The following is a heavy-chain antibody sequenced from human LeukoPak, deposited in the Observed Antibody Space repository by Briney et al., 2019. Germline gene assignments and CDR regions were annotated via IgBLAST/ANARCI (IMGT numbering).Heavy chain of an antibody. V-gene: IGHV4-39*01. Sequence: SETLSLXCTVSGGSISSSSYYWGWIRQPPGKGLEWIGSIYYSGSTYYNPSLKSRVTISVDTSKNQFSLKLSSVTAADTAVYYCARPYEGPGYYDSSGYYSFEYWGQGTLVTVSS. CDR2: IYYSGST. D-gene: IGHD3-22*01. CDR3: ARPYEGPGYYDSSGYYSFEY. J-gene: IGHJ4*02. CDR1: GGSISSSSYY.